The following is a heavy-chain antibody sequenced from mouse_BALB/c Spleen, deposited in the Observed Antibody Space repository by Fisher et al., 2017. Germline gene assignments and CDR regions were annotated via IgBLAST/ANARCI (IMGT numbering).Heavy chain of an antibody. Sequence: KFKGKATLTADKSSNTAYMQLKSLTSEESAVYYCTSRSYAMDYWGQGTSVTVSS. J-gene: IGHJ4*01. CDR3: TSRSYAMDY. V-gene: IGHV1-42*01.